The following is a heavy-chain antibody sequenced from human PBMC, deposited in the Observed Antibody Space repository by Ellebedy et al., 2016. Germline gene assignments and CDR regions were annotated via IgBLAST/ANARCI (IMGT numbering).Heavy chain of an antibody. CDR1: GGSISSSNW. CDR3: ARGRVHGGNSVNTPHYYYYGMDV. CDR2: IYHSGST. V-gene: IGHV4-4*02. Sequence: GSLRLSCAVSGGSISSSNWWSWVRQPPGKGLEWIGEIYHSGSTNYNPSLKSRVTISVDKSKNQFSLKLSSVTAADTAVYYCARGRVHGGNSVNTPHYYYYGMDVWGQGTTVTVSS. D-gene: IGHD4-23*01. J-gene: IGHJ6*02.